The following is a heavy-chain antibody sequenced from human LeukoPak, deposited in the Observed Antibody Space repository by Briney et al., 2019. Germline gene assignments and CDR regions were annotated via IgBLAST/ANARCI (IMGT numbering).Heavy chain of an antibody. CDR3: ARDDYSNSYDY. V-gene: IGHV3-21*01. CDR1: GFTFNTYS. Sequence: GGSLRLSCAASGFTFNTYSMNWVRQAPGKGLEWVSSISSSSSYIYYADSVKGRFTISRDNAKNSLYLQMNSLRAEDTAVYYCARDDYSNSYDYWGQGTLVTVSS. D-gene: IGHD4-11*01. CDR2: ISSSSSYI. J-gene: IGHJ4*02.